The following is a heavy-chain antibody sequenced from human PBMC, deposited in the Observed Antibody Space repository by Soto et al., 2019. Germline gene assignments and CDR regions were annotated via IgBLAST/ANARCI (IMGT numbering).Heavy chain of an antibody. CDR2: ISGSGGST. D-gene: IGHD3-10*01. J-gene: IGHJ6*02. Sequence: GGSLRLSCAASGFTFSSYAMSWVRQAPGKGLEWVSAISGSGGSTYYADSVKGRFTISRDNSKNTLYLQMNSLRAEDTAVYYCAKPGDYGSGSYYKYYYGMDVWGQGTTVTVSS. CDR1: GFTFSSYA. CDR3: AKPGDYGSGSYYKYYYGMDV. V-gene: IGHV3-23*01.